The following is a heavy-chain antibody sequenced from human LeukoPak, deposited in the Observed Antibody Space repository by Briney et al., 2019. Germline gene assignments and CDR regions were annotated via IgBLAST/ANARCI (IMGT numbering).Heavy chain of an antibody. CDR3: ARQDPGDAFDI. CDR2: IYHSGST. Sequence: PSETLSLTCTVSGGSISSSSYYWGWIRQPPGKGLEWIGSIYHSGSTYYNPSLKSRVTISVDTSKNQFSLKLSSVTAADTAVYYCARQDPGDAFDIWGQGAMVTVSS. CDR1: GGSISSSSYY. V-gene: IGHV4-39*01. J-gene: IGHJ3*02.